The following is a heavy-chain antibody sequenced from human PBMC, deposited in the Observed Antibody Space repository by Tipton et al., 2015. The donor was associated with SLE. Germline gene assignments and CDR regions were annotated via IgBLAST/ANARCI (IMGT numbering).Heavy chain of an antibody. D-gene: IGHD4-17*01. CDR3: ASVDDTVTTHFEH. CDR2: IYLSGLT. J-gene: IGHJ4*02. CDR1: GHSISNGDYY. Sequence: LRLSCTVSGHSISNGDYYWSWIRQLPGKGLEWIGYIYLSGLTSYNPSLNNRVSISVDTSNSQFSLKLSSVTAADTAIHYCASVDDTVTTHFEHWGQGTLVTVSS. V-gene: IGHV4-31*03.